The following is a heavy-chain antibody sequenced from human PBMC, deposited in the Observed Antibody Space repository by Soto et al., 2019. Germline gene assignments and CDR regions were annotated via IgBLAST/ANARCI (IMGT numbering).Heavy chain of an antibody. V-gene: IGHV3-30-3*01. CDR1: GFTFSSYA. J-gene: IGHJ6*02. D-gene: IGHD3-22*01. CDR2: ISYDGSNK. Sequence: QVQLVESGGGVVQPGRSLRLSCAASGFTFSSYAMHWVRQAPGKGLEWVAVISYDGSNKYYADSVKGRFTISRDNSKNTMYLQMNSLRAEDTAVYYCARDQGGGYLSYYYGTDVWCQGTTVTVSS. CDR3: ARDQGGGYLSYYYGTDV.